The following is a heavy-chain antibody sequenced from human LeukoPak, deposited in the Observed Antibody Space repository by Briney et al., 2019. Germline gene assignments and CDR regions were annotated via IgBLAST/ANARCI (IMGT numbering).Heavy chain of an antibody. CDR3: TIRRDGYKYTGLFDY. D-gene: IGHD5-24*01. CDR1: GFTFSASA. J-gene: IGHJ4*02. CDR2: IRSKANSYAT. Sequence: GGSLRLSCAASGFTFSASAMHWVRQASGKGLEWVGRIRSKANSYATAYAASVNGRFTISRDDSRNTAYLQMNSLKTEDTAVYYCTIRRDGYKYTGLFDYWGQGTPVTVSS. V-gene: IGHV3-73*01.